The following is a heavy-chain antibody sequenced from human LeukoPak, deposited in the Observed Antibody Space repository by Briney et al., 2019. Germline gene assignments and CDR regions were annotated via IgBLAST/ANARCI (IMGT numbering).Heavy chain of an antibody. D-gene: IGHD1-20*01. J-gene: IGHJ5*02. Sequence: SQTLSLTCAISGDSVSSNSAAWIWIRQSPSRGLEWLGRTYYRAKWYSDYAVSVKSRITINPDTSKNQFSLKLSSVTAADTAVYYCARDIGITGKGWAVPWGQGTRVTVSS. V-gene: IGHV6-1*01. CDR1: GDSVSSNSAA. CDR3: ARDIGITGKGWAVP. CDR2: TYYRAKWYS.